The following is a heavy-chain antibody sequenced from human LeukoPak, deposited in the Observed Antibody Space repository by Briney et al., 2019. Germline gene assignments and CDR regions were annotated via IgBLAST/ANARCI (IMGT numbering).Heavy chain of an antibody. CDR2: VNPNSGGT. CDR3: ARDFDSSGYNGY. CDR1: GYTFTGYY. Sequence: ASVKVSCKASGYTFTGYYMHWVRQAPGQGLEWMGWVNPNSGGTNYAQKFQGRVTMTRDTSISTAYMELSRLRSDDTAVYYCARDFDSSGYNGYWGQGTLVTVSS. J-gene: IGHJ4*02. D-gene: IGHD3-22*01. V-gene: IGHV1-2*02.